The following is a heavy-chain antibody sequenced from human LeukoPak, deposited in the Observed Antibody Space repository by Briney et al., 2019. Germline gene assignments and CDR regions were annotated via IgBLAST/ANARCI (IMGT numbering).Heavy chain of an antibody. CDR1: GFTFSSYA. J-gene: IGHJ4*02. Sequence: GGSLRLSCAASGFTFSSYAMSWVRQAPGKGLEWVSAISGSGGSTYYADSVKGRFTISRDNSKNTLYLQMNSLRAEDTAVYYCARSHYSVRSTMIVVVMDYWGQGTLVTVSS. V-gene: IGHV3-23*01. CDR2: ISGSGGST. CDR3: ARSHYSVRSTMIVVVMDY. D-gene: IGHD3-22*01.